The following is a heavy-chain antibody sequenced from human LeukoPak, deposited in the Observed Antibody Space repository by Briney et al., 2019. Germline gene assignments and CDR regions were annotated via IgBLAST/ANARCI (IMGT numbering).Heavy chain of an antibody. CDR2: ISYDGSNK. CDR1: GFTFSSYA. D-gene: IGHD6-13*01. CDR3: ARDQPYSSSWYGWFFDP. J-gene: IGHJ5*02. Sequence: PGGPLRLSCAASGFTFSSYAMHWVRQAPGKGLEWVAVISYDGSNKYYADSVKGRFTISRDNSKNTLYLQMNSLRAEDTAVYYCARDQPYSSSWYGWFFDPWGQGTLVTVSS. V-gene: IGHV3-30*01.